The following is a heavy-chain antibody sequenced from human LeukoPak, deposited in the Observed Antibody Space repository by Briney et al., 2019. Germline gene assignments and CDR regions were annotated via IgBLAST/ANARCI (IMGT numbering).Heavy chain of an antibody. Sequence: VSVKVSCKASGYTFTGYYMHWVRQAPGQGLEWMGWINPNSGGTNYAQKFQGRVTMTRDTSISTAYMELSRLRSDDTAVYYCARDGRHRYYYDSSGFYGSWFDPWGQGTLVTVSS. D-gene: IGHD3-22*01. CDR3: ARDGRHRYYYDSSGFYGSWFDP. CDR2: INPNSGGT. V-gene: IGHV1-2*02. CDR1: GYTFTGYY. J-gene: IGHJ5*02.